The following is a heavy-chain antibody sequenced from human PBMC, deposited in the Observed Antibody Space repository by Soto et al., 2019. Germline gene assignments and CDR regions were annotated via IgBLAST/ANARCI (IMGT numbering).Heavy chain of an antibody. Sequence: QVQLQESGPGLVKPSQTLSLTCTVSGGSISGAGSYWSWIRQRPGKGLEWIGYMYYSGGFYYNPSLKGRVMVSLDRSKNQFSLCVSSVTAADTAVYYCARARETPPIVRVVVPYFFDSWGQGTLVTVSS. CDR3: ARARETPPIVRVVVPYFFDS. CDR1: GGSISGAGSY. D-gene: IGHD3-16*02. J-gene: IGHJ4*02. CDR2: MYYSGGF. V-gene: IGHV4-31*03.